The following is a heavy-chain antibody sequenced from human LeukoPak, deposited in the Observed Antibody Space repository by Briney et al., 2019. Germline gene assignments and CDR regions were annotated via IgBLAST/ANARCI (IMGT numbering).Heavy chain of an antibody. CDR2: IKSNANGGTT. CDR3: TRDWLTRDGPINFYYYGMDV. J-gene: IGHJ6*02. V-gene: IGHV3-15*01. D-gene: IGHD5-24*01. CDR1: GLTFSDAW. Sequence: GGSLRLSCATSGLTFSDAWMTCVRQAPGRGMEWLGRIKSNANGGTTDYAVHVKGRFSISRDDSKNTMYLQMNSLRAEDTAVYYCTRDWLTRDGPINFYYYGMDVWGQGTTVTVSS.